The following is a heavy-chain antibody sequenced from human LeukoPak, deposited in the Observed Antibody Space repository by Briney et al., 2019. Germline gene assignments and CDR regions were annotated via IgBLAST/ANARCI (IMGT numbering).Heavy chain of an antibody. CDR1: GFAFNNDA. CDR3: ARQPYFYYYLDV. CDR2: IVGDSTIE. D-gene: IGHD5-18*01. J-gene: IGHJ6*03. V-gene: IGHV3-23*01. Sequence: GGSLRLSCAASGFAFNNDAMTWVRQPPGKGLEWVSTIVGDSTIEYYADSVKGPFTISSDNSKTMLFLHMNSLRAEDTAIYYCARQPYFYYYLDVWGKGTTVTVTS.